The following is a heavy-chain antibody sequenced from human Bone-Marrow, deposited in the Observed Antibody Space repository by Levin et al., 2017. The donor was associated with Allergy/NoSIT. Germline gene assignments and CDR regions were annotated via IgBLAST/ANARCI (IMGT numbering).Heavy chain of an antibody. CDR3: ARDPAGDQGFDS. J-gene: IGHJ4*02. Sequence: PSETLSLTCAISGDSVSSNTAAWNWIRQSPSRGFEWLGRTYYRSKWYNDYAVSVKSRITISPDTSKNQFSLQLNSVTPEDTAIYYCARDPAGDQGFDSWGQGTLVTVSS. CDR1: GDSVSSNTAA. D-gene: IGHD3-10*01. V-gene: IGHV6-1*01. CDR2: TYYRSKWYN.